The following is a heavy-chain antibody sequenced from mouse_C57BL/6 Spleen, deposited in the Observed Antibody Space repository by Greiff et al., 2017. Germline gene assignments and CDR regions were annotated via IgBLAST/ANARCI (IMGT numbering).Heavy chain of an antibody. CDR2: INPNNGGT. D-gene: IGHD1-1*01. CDR3: ERRDYCGSGYDY. V-gene: IGHV1-18*01. Sequence: VQLQQSGPELVKPGASVKIPCKASGYTFTDYNMDWVKQSHGKSLEWIGDINPNNGGTIYNQKFKGKATLTVDKSSSTAYMELRSLTSEDTAGYYCERRDYCGSGYDYWGQGTTLTVSS. J-gene: IGHJ2*01. CDR1: GYTFTDYN.